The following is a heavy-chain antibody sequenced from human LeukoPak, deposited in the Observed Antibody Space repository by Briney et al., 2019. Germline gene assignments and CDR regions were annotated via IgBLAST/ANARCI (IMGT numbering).Heavy chain of an antibody. CDR1: GFTFSSYA. D-gene: IGHD5-24*01. Sequence: PGGSLRLSCAASGFTFSSYAVSWVRQAPGKGLEWVSAISGSGGSTYYADSVKGRFTISRDNSKNTLYLQMNSLRAEDTAVYYCAKPRRDGYNHFDYWGQGTLVTVSS. CDR3: AKPRRDGYNHFDY. CDR2: ISGSGGST. J-gene: IGHJ4*02. V-gene: IGHV3-23*01.